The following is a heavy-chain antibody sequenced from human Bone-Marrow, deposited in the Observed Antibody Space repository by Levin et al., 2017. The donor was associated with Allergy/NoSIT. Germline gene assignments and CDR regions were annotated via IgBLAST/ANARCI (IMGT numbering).Heavy chain of an antibody. J-gene: IGHJ4*02. CDR1: GYTFSNYY. D-gene: IGHD2-2*01. CDR2: ITSDGSVT. Sequence: ASVKVSCAASGYTFSNYYLHWVRQAAGKGLVWVSRITSDGSVTNYADSVKGRFTISRDNAKNTLYLQMNSLSAEDTAVYYCARGGCSSTSCLDYWGQGTLVTVSS. V-gene: IGHV3-74*01. CDR3: ARGGCSSTSCLDY.